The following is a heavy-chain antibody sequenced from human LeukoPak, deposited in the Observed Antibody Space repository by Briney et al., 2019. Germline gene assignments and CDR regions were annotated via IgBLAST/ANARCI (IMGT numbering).Heavy chain of an antibody. D-gene: IGHD3-16*01. V-gene: IGHV1-2*02. CDR3: ARELGGRGTY. CDR1: GYTFTGYY. J-gene: IGHJ4*02. Sequence: ASVKVSCKASGYTFTGYYMHWVRQAPGQGLEWMGWINPNSGGTNYAQKFQGRVTMTRDTSISTAYMELSRLRSDGTAVYYCARELGGRGTYWGQGTLVTVSS. CDR2: INPNSGGT.